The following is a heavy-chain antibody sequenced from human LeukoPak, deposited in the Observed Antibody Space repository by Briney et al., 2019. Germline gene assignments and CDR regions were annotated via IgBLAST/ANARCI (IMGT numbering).Heavy chain of an antibody. Sequence: ASVKVSCKASGYTFTSYDINWVRQATGQGLGWMGWMNPNSGNTGYAQKFQGRVTMTRNTSISTAYMELGSLRSEDTAVYYCARGGSGWYYDFWSGYYDQVDYWGQGTLVTVSS. D-gene: IGHD3-3*01. CDR2: MNPNSGNT. CDR3: ARGGSGWYYDFWSGYYDQVDY. V-gene: IGHV1-8*01. J-gene: IGHJ4*02. CDR1: GYTFTSYD.